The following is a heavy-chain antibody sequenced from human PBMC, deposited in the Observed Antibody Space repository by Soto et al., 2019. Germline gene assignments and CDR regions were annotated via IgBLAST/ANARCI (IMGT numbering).Heavy chain of an antibody. CDR3: AHRRGFGELLD. J-gene: IGHJ4*02. Sequence: QITLKESGPTLVKPTQTLTLTCTFSGFSLSTSGMGVGWIRQPPGKALEWLALIYWDDNKHYSPSLKSRLTLTKDPSKNQVVLTMTNMDPVDTATYYCAHRRGFGELLDWGPGTLVTVSS. D-gene: IGHD3-10*01. V-gene: IGHV2-5*02. CDR1: GFSLSTSGMG. CDR2: IYWDDNK.